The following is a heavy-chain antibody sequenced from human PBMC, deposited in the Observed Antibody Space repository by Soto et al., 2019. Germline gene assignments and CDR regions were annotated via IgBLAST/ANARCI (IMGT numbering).Heavy chain of an antibody. CDR1: GYSFTSYG. CDR3: ARDPRVTTIPFDY. Sequence: XSVKGSCNAAGYSFTSYGIIWVRQAPGQGLEWMGWISAYNGNTNYAQKLQGRVTMTTDTSTSTAYMELRSLRSDDTAVYYCARDPRVTTIPFDYWGQGTLVTVSS. CDR2: ISAYNGNT. J-gene: IGHJ4*02. V-gene: IGHV1-18*04. D-gene: IGHD2-21*02.